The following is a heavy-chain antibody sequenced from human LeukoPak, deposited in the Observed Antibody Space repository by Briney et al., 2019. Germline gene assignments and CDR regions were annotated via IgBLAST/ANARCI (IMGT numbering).Heavy chain of an antibody. CDR2: ISSSSSYI. CDR1: GFTISSYS. D-gene: IGHD1-1*01. V-gene: IGHV3-21*04. CDR3: ATVHKSTTGTTSGFYFDY. J-gene: IGHJ4*02. Sequence: GGSLRLSCAASGFTISSYSMNWVRQAPGKGLEWVSSISSSSSYIYYADSVKGRFTISRDSAKNSLYLQMNSLRAEDTAVYYCATVHKSTTGTTSGFYFDYWGQGTLVTVSS.